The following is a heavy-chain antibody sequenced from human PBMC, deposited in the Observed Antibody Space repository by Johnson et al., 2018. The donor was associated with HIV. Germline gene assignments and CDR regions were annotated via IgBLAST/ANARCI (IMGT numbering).Heavy chain of an antibody. Sequence: QVLLVESGGGVVQPGRSLRLSCAASGFTFSSYAMHWVRQAPGKGLEWVAVISYDGSKKYYADSVKVRLPISRDNSKNTLYLQMNSLRVEDTAMYYCARAMAAAGVRTFDLWGQGAMVTVSS. CDR2: ISYDGSKK. V-gene: IGHV3-30*04. J-gene: IGHJ3*01. CDR3: ARAMAAAGVRTFDL. D-gene: IGHD6-25*01. CDR1: GFTFSSYA.